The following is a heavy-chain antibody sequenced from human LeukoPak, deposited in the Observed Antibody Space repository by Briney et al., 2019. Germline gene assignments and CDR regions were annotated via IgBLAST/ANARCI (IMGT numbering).Heavy chain of an antibody. CDR2: YYSGST. V-gene: IGHV4-39*01. J-gene: IGHJ4*02. D-gene: IGHD3-16*01. CDR3: ARHRFQSGFGDVVYFDY. Sequence: YYSGSTYYNPSLKSRVTISVDTSKNQFSLKLSSVTAADTAVYYCARHRFQSGFGDVVYFDYWGQGTLVTVSS.